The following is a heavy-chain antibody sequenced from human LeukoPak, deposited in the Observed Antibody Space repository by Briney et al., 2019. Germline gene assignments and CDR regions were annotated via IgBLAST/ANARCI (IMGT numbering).Heavy chain of an antibody. V-gene: IGHV3-23*01. CDR1: GGSISSYY. J-gene: IGHJ6*02. CDR2: ISGSGGST. CDR3: ANEPPYYDFWSGYYISNPPYYYGMDV. D-gene: IGHD3-3*01. Sequence: PSETLSLTCTVSGGSISSYYWSWIRQPPGKGLEWVSAISGSGGSTYYADSVKGRFTISRDNSKNTLYLQMNNLRAEDTAVYYCANEPPYYDFWSGYYISNPPYYYGMDVWGQGTTVTVSS.